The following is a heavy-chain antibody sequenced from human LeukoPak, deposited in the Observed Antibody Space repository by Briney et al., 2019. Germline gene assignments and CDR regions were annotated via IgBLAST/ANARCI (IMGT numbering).Heavy chain of an antibody. J-gene: IGHJ4*02. CDR3: ARGVRYCSGGSCYYFDY. Sequence: ASVKVSCKASGYTFTSYGISWVRQAPGQGLEWKGWISAYNGNTNYAQKLQGRVTMTTDTSTSTAYMELRSLRSDDTAVYYCARGVRYCSGGSCYYFDYWGQGTLVTVSS. D-gene: IGHD2-15*01. CDR1: GYTFTSYG. CDR2: ISAYNGNT. V-gene: IGHV1-18*01.